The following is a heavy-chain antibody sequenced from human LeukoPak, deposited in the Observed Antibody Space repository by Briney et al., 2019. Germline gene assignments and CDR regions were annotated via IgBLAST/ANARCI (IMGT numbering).Heavy chain of an antibody. Sequence: GGSLRLSCATSGFTFSSYSMNWVRQAPGKGLEWVSSISSSSSYIYYADSVKGRFTISRDNAKNSLYLQMNSLRAEDTAVYYCAREAYCGGDCELSEQNYYYYGMDVWAKGPRSPSP. J-gene: IGHJ6*02. V-gene: IGHV3-21*01. CDR3: AREAYCGGDCELSEQNYYYYGMDV. CDR1: GFTFSSYS. CDR2: ISSSSSYI. D-gene: IGHD2-21*02.